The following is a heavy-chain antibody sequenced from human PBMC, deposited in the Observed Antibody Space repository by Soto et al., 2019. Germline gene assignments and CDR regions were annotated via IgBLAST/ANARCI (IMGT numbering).Heavy chain of an antibody. D-gene: IGHD4-17*01. CDR1: GFSLSTSGMC. Sequence: SGPTLVNPTQTLTLTCTFSGFSLSTSGMCVSWIRQPPGKALEWLARIDWDDDKYYSTPLKTRLTISKDTSKNQVVLTMTNMDPVDTATYYCARVDYGDSNYYFDYWGQGTLVTVSS. CDR2: IDWDDDK. J-gene: IGHJ4*02. CDR3: ARVDYGDSNYYFDY. V-gene: IGHV2-70*11.